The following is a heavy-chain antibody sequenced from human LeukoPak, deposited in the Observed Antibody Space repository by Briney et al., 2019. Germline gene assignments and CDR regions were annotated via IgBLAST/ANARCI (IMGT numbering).Heavy chain of an antibody. CDR2: ISGSGGST. CDR3: AKRRHSSGWLGRTNYYGMDV. CDR1: GFTFSSYA. J-gene: IGHJ6*02. Sequence: PGGSLRLSCAASGFTFSSYAMSWVRQAPGKGLEWVSAISGSGGSTYYADSVKGRFTISRDNSKNTLYLQMNSLRAGDTAVYYCAKRRHSSGWLGRTNYYGMDVWGQGTTVTVSS. D-gene: IGHD6-19*01. V-gene: IGHV3-23*01.